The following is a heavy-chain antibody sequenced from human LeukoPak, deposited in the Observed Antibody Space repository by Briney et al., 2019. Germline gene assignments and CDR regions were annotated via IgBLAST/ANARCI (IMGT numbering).Heavy chain of an antibody. CDR1: GGSFSGYY. CDR2: INHSGST. Sequence: SETLSLTCAVYGGSFSGYYWSWIRQPPGKGLEWIGEINHSGSTNYNPSLKSRVTISVDTSKNQFSLKLSSVTAADTAVYYCARLPTEVAYYYGSGSSTQTDYWGQGTLVTVSS. CDR3: ARLPTEVAYYYGSGSSTQTDY. J-gene: IGHJ4*02. D-gene: IGHD3-10*01. V-gene: IGHV4-34*01.